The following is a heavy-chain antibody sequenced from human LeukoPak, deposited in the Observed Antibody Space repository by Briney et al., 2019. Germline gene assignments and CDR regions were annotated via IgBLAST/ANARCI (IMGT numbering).Heavy chain of an antibody. V-gene: IGHV3-48*03. J-gene: IGHJ3*02. CDR2: ISSTGSTI. CDR1: GFTFSSYE. CDR3: AKGFSGSCYEALDI. Sequence: GGSLRLSCAASGFTFSSYEMNWVRQAPGKGLEWVSYISSTGSTIYYAESVKGRFTISRDNAKNSLYLQMNSLRAEDSALYYCAKGFSGSCYEALDIWGQGTMVTVSS. D-gene: IGHD6-13*01.